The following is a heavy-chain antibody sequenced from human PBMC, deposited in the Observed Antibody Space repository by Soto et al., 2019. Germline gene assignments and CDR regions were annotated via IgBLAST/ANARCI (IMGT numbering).Heavy chain of an antibody. CDR1: GGTFSSYT. Sequence: QVQLVQSGAEVKKPGSSVKVSCKASGGTFSSYTISWVRQAPGQGLEWMGRIIPILGIANYAQKFQGRVTITADKSTSTAYMELSSLRSEDTAVYYCARPGSAGPAAIRSVALDIWGQGTMDTVSS. V-gene: IGHV1-69*02. CDR3: ARPGSAGPAAIRSVALDI. CDR2: IIPILGIA. D-gene: IGHD2-2*02. J-gene: IGHJ3*02.